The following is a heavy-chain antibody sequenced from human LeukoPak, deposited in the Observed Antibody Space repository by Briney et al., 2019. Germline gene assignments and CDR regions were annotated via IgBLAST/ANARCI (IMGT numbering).Heavy chain of an antibody. CDR1: GGSISSYY. CDR3: ARGGAAALDV. Sequence: SETLSLTCTVSGGSISSYYWSWIRQPPGKGLGWIGYIYYTGSPNYNPSLKSRVTISVDTSKNQFSLKLSSVTAADTAVYYCARGGAAALDVWGKGTTVTVSS. J-gene: IGHJ6*04. CDR2: IYYTGSP. D-gene: IGHD3-16*01. V-gene: IGHV4-59*13.